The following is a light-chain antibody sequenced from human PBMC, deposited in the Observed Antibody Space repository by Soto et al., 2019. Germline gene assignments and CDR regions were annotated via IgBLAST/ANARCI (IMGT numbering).Light chain of an antibody. J-gene: IGKJ2*02. CDR3: QQSNNWPRT. CDR2: GAS. CDR1: QSVSSSD. V-gene: IGKV3D-15*01. Sequence: ETVLTESSGTLSLSKGERATLSCRASQSVSSSDLAWYQQKPGQAPRLLIYGASTRATGIPDRFSGSGSGTEFTLTISSPQSEDFAVYYCQQSNNWPRTFAHGTKLDIK.